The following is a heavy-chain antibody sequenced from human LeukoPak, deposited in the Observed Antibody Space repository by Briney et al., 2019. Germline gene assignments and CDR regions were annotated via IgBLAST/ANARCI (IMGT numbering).Heavy chain of an antibody. CDR1: GFTFSSYG. CDR3: AKDYRTYSSGWYPDY. J-gene: IGHJ4*02. Sequence: PGGSLRLSCAASGFTFSSYGMHWVRQAPGKGLEWVAVISYDGSNKYYADSVKGRFTISRDNSKNTLYLQMNSLRAEDTAVYYCAKDYRTYSSGWYPDYWGQGTLVTVSS. CDR2: ISYDGSNK. V-gene: IGHV3-30*18. D-gene: IGHD6-19*01.